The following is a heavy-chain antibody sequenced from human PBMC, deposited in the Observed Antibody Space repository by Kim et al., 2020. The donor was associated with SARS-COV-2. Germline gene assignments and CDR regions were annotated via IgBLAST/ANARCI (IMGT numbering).Heavy chain of an antibody. D-gene: IGHD2-15*01. J-gene: IGHJ4*02. CDR3: ARGTGHCSGGSCYPYYFDY. Sequence: SETLSLTCAVYGGSFSGYYWSWIRQPPGKGLEWIGEINHSGSTNYNPSLKSRVTISVDTSKNQFSLKLSSVTAADTAVYYCARGTGHCSGGSCYPYYFDYWGQGTLVTVSS. CDR2: INHSGST. CDR1: GGSFSGYY. V-gene: IGHV4-34*01.